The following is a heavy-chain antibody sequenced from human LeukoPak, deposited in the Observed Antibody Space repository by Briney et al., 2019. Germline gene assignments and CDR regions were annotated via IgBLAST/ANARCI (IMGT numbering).Heavy chain of an antibody. D-gene: IGHD3-10*01. Sequence: SVKVSCKASGGTFSSYAISWVRQAPGQGLEWMGGIIPIFGTANYAQKFQGRVTITADESTSTAYMELSSLRSEDTAVYYCARNQYVSLVRWFGEEPHYYYYMDVWGKGTTVTISS. V-gene: IGHV1-69*13. J-gene: IGHJ6*03. CDR3: ARNQYVSLVRWFGEEPHYYYYMDV. CDR1: GGTFSSYA. CDR2: IIPIFGTA.